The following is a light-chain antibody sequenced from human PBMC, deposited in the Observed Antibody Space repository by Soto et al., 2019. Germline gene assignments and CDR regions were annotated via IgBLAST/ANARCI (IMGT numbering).Light chain of an antibody. V-gene: IGKV3-11*01. Sequence: EIVLTQSPATLSLSPGERATLSCRASQSVSSYLAWHQQKPGQAPRLLIYDASNRATGIPARFSGSGSGTDFTLTISSLEPEDFAVYYCQQRSNWSGTFGQGTKVDIK. J-gene: IGKJ1*01. CDR2: DAS. CDR3: QQRSNWSGT. CDR1: QSVSSY.